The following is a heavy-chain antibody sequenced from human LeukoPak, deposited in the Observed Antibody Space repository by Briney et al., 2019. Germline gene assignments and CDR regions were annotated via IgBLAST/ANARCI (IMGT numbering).Heavy chain of an antibody. V-gene: IGHV3-15*01. J-gene: IGHJ4*02. CDR3: TTFYY. Sequence: GGSLRLSCAASGITFSNAWMTWVRQAPGKGLEWVGRIKSQTDNGTTDYAAPVKGRFTISRDDSKNTLYLQMNNLKTEDTAVYYCTTFYYWGQGTLVTVSS. CDR2: IKSQTDNGTT. CDR1: GITFSNAW.